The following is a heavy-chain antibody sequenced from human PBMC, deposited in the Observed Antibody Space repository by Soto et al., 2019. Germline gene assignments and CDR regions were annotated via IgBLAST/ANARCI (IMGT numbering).Heavy chain of an antibody. CDR2: ISYDASNK. J-gene: IGHJ4*02. CDR1: GFTFSTYA. CDR3: ARWVYAFDY. D-gene: IGHD6-13*01. Sequence: QVQLVESGGGVVQPGRSLRLSCAASGFTFSTYAMNWVRQAPGKGLEWVAAISYDASNKYYAGSAKGRFTISRDNYKNTLYLQMNSLRTEDTAMYYCARWVYAFDYWGQGTLVTVSS. V-gene: IGHV3-30-3*01.